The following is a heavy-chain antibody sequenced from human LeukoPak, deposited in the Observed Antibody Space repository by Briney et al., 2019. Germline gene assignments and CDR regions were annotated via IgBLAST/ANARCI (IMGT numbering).Heavy chain of an antibody. CDR1: GGSFSGYY. J-gene: IGHJ3*02. CDR2: INHSGST. CDR3: ARRVAYYYGSGSYFSYAFDI. V-gene: IGHV4-34*01. Sequence: SETLSLTCAVYGGSFSGYYWSWIRQPPGKGLEWIGEINHSGSTNYNPSLKSRVTISVDTSKNQFSLKLSSVTAADTAVYYCARRVAYYYGSGSYFSYAFDIWGQGTMVTVSS. D-gene: IGHD3-10*01.